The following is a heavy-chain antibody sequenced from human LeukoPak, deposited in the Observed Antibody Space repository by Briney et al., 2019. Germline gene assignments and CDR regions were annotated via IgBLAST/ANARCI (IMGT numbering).Heavy chain of an antibody. CDR3: ARLRGVYYFDY. J-gene: IGHJ4*02. Sequence: GGSLRLSCAASGFTFSSYAMHWVRQAPGKGLEWVAVISYDGSNKYYADSVKGRFTISRDNSKNTLYLQMNSLRAEDTAVYYCARLRGVYYFDYWGQGTLVTVSS. D-gene: IGHD3-10*01. V-gene: IGHV3-30-3*01. CDR1: GFTFSSYA. CDR2: ISYDGSNK.